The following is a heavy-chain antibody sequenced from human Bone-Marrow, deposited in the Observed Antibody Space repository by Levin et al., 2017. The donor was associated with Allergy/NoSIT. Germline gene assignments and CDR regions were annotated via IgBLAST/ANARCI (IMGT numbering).Heavy chain of an antibody. V-gene: IGHV3-7*03. CDR1: GFTFSTSW. J-gene: IGHJ4*02. CDR2: ITNDGRQK. D-gene: IGHD5/OR15-5a*01. Sequence: PGGSLRLSCAASGFTFSTSWMGWVRQAPGMGLDWVATITNDGRQKYYGDSVRGRFTISRDNAKNSLYLEMNSLRADDTALYYCTRLYYGSTIGDWGQGTLVTVSP. CDR3: TRLYYGSTIGD.